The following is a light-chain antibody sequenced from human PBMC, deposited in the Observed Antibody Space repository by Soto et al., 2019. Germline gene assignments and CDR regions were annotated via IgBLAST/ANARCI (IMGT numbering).Light chain of an antibody. CDR2: GTS. CDR1: ESVSSKY. V-gene: IGKV3-20*01. J-gene: IGKJ3*01. CDR3: PQYGSSLFT. Sequence: MGLKQSAGALSLSPGERATLSCRAGESVSSKYLAWYQQKPGQAPRVLIYGTSIRASGVPERFSGGGSGTDFTLTITRLEPEDFVVYYCPQYGSSLFTFGPGTKVDIK.